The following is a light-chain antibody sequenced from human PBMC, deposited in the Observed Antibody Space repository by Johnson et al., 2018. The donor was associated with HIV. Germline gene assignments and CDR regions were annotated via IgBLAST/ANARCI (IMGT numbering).Light chain of an antibody. V-gene: IGLV1-51*02. CDR3: GTWDSSLSAGGV. Sequence: HSVLTQPPSVYAAPGQKVTISCSGSSSNIGNNYVSWYQQLPGTATKLLIYENNKRPSGIPDRFSGSKSGTSATLGITGLQTGDEADYYCGTWDSSLSAGGVFGTGTKVTVL. CDR1: SSNIGNNY. CDR2: ENN. J-gene: IGLJ1*01.